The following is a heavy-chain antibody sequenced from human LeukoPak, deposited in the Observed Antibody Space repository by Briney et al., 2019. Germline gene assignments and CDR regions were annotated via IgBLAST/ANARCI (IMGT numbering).Heavy chain of an antibody. CDR3: AIYIVVVPAAIRDLPSPYYYYGMDV. CDR2: ISGSGGST. J-gene: IGHJ6*02. Sequence: GVLRLSCAASGFTFSSYAMSAVRQAPGKGLECVSPISGSGGSTYYVDSVKGRFTISRDNSKYTLYLQMNSLRAEDTAVYYCAIYIVVVPAAIRDLPSPYYYYGMDVWGQGTTVTVSS. CDR1: GFTFSSYA. D-gene: IGHD2-2*02. V-gene: IGHV3-23*01.